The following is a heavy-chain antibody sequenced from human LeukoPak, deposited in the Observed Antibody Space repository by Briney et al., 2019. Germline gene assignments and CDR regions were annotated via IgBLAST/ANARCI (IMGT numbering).Heavy chain of an antibody. D-gene: IGHD6-13*01. J-gene: IGHJ4*02. CDR2: IYTSGNT. CDR3: ARVTGYMTEDYFDY. Sequence: SETLSLTCTVSGGSINSGTYYWSWIRQPAGKGLEWIGRIYTSGNTNYNPSLKSRVTISVDTSKNQFSLRLSSVTAADTAVYYCARVTGYMTEDYFDYWGQGTLITVSS. CDR1: GGSINSGTYY. V-gene: IGHV4-61*02.